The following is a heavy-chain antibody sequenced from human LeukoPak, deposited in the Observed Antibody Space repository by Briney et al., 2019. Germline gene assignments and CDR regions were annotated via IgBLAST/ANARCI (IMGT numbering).Heavy chain of an antibody. CDR1: GFTFSSYE. J-gene: IGHJ3*02. D-gene: IGHD3-22*01. CDR3: ARGMCYYDSSGYYHDAFDI. V-gene: IGHV3-48*03. Sequence: GGSLRLSCAASGFTFSSYEMNWVRQAPGKGLEWVSYISGSGSTIYYADSVKGRFTISRDNAKNSLNLQMNSLRAEDTAVYYCARGMCYYDSSGYYHDAFDIWGQGTMVTVSS. CDR2: ISGSGSTI.